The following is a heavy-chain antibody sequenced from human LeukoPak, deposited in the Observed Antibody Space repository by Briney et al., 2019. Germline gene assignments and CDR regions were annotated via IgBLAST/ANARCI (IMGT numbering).Heavy chain of an antibody. Sequence: SETLSLTCAVSGASISSGTYSWGWMRQPPGKGPEWIGSFSYSGDGYYNSSLKSRVTISMGTSKNQFSLKLNSATAADTAVYYCATSGGFNSPRHYWGQGTLVTVSS. CDR1: GASISSGTYS. CDR2: FSYSGDG. J-gene: IGHJ4*02. D-gene: IGHD3-16*01. V-gene: IGHV4-39*01. CDR3: ATSGGFNSPRHY.